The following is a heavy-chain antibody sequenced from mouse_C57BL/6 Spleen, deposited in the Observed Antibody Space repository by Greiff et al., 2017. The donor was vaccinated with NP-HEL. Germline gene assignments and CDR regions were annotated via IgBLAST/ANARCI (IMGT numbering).Heavy chain of an antibody. D-gene: IGHD1-1*01. CDR1: GYTFTSYT. J-gene: IGHJ2*01. Sequence: QVQLKESGAELARPGASVKMSCKASGYTFTSYTMHWVKQRPGQGLEWIGYINPSSGYTKYNQKFKDKATLTADKSSSTAYMQLSSLTSEDSAVYYCEATVVRGIYYFDYWGQGTTLTVSS. V-gene: IGHV1-4*01. CDR3: EATVVRGIYYFDY. CDR2: INPSSGYT.